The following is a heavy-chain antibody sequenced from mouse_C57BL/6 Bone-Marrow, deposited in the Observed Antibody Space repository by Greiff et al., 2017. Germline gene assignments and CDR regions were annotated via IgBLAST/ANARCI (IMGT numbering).Heavy chain of an antibody. CDR2: INPGSGGT. V-gene: IGHV1-54*01. J-gene: IGHJ1*03. Sequence: QVHVKQSGAELVRPGTSVKVSCKASGYAFTNYLIEWVKQRPGQGLEWIGVINPGSGGTNYNEKFKGKATLTADKSSSTAYMQLSSLTSEDSAVYFCARGDGNDEAPYWDFDVWGTGTTVTVSS. CDR1: GYAFTNYL. CDR3: ARGDGNDEAPYWDFDV. D-gene: IGHD2-2*01.